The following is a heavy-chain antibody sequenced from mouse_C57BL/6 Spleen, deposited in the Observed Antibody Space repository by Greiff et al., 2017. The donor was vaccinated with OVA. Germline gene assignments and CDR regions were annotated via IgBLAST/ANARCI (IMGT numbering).Heavy chain of an antibody. CDR2: ISSGGSYT. Sequence: EVNVVESGGDLVKPGGSLKLSCAASGFTFSSYGMSWVRQTPDKRLEWVATISSGGSYTYYPDSVKGRFTISRDNAKNTLYLQMSSLKSEDTAMYYCARQYYGSSYNYYAMDYWGQGTSVTVSS. D-gene: IGHD1-1*01. J-gene: IGHJ4*01. V-gene: IGHV5-6*01. CDR1: GFTFSSYG. CDR3: ARQYYGSSYNYYAMDY.